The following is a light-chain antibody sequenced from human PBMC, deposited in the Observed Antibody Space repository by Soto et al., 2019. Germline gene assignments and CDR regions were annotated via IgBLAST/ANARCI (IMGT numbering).Light chain of an antibody. CDR1: SRDVGGYNY. J-gene: IGLJ1*01. CDR2: DVS. V-gene: IGLV2-11*01. Sequence: QSALTQPRSVSGSPGQSVTISCTGTSRDVGGYNYVSWYQQHPGKAPKFMIYDVSKRPSGVPDRFSGSKSGNTASLTISGLQADDEADYYCCSYAGSYKGYVFGTGTKLTVL. CDR3: CSYAGSYKGYV.